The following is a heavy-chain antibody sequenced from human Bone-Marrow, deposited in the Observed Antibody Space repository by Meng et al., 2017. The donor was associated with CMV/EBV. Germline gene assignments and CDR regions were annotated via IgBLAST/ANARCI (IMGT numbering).Heavy chain of an antibody. V-gene: IGHV1-2*02. CDR2: INPDNGGT. Sequence: ASVKVSCKASGYSFTGYHIHWVRQTPGQGLEWLGWINPDNGGTHSAQKFHSRVTMTRDTSLNTAYMELDWLKSDDTAGYYCARNVFHCGSNCYYYVDYWGQGTLVTVSS. D-gene: IGHD2-21*01. CDR1: GYSFTGYH. J-gene: IGHJ4*02. CDR3: ARNVFHCGSNCYYYVDY.